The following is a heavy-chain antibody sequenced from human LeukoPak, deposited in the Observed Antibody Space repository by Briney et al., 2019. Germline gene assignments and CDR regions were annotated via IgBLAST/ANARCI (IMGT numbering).Heavy chain of an antibody. CDR2: IYHSGST. Sequence: PSETLSLTCTVSGGSISSGGYYWSWIRQPPGKGLEWIGYIYHSGSTYYNPSLKSRVTISVDRSKNQFSLKLSSVTAADTAVYYCAREVVAAGWPWGYNWFDPWGQGTLVTVSS. D-gene: IGHD6-13*01. J-gene: IGHJ5*02. V-gene: IGHV4-30-2*01. CDR3: AREVVAAGWPWGYNWFDP. CDR1: GGSISSGGYY.